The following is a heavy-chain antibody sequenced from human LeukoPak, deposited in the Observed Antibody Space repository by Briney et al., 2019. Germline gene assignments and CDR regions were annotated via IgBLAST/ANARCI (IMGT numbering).Heavy chain of an antibody. D-gene: IGHD3-10*01. J-gene: IGHJ6*03. CDR3: ARDVGSGSYYHSYYYYYMDV. Sequence: SETLSLTCTVSGGSISSYYWSWIRQPAGKGLEWIGRIYTSGSTNYNPSLKSRVTMSVDTSKNQFSLKLSSVTAADTAVYYCARDVGSGSYYHSYYYYYMDVWGKGTTVTVSS. CDR2: IYTSGST. V-gene: IGHV4-4*07. CDR1: GGSISSYY.